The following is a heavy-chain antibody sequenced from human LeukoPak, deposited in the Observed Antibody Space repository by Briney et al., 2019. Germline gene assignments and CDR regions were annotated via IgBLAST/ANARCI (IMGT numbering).Heavy chain of an antibody. D-gene: IGHD4-17*01. CDR1: GFTFSNYA. J-gene: IGHJ3*02. V-gene: IGHV3-23*01. Sequence: GGSLRLSCATSGFTFSNYAMSWVRQAPGRGLEWVSAISGSGGSTYYADSAKGRFTISRDNSKNTLYLQMNSLRAEDTAVYYCAKDWDYGPHDAFDIWGQGTMVSVSS. CDR3: AKDWDYGPHDAFDI. CDR2: ISGSGGST.